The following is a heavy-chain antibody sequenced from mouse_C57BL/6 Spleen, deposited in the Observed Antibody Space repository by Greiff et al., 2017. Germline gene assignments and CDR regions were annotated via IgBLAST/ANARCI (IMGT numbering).Heavy chain of an antibody. CDR1: GYTFTDYE. J-gene: IGHJ1*03. Sequence: QVQLQQSGAELVRPGASVTLSCKASGYTFTDYEMHWVKQTPVHGLEWIGAIDPETGGTAYNQKFKGKAILTADKSSSTAYMELRSLTSEDSAVYCCTRGTTVHWYFDVWGTGTTVTVSS. D-gene: IGHD1-1*01. CDR2: IDPETGGT. V-gene: IGHV1-15*01. CDR3: TRGTTVHWYFDV.